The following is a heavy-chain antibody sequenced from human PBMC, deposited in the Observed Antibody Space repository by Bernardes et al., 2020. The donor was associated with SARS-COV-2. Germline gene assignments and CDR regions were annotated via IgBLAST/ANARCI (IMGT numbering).Heavy chain of an antibody. CDR1: GATINTHY. J-gene: IGHJ4*01. Sequence: SEPLSLTCSVSGATINTHYWNWIRQSPGKGLEWIGYFFFGAFGRTDYNPSLSSRVTISADKSNNQISLKLSSVTAADTATYFCARGPPAYSSYAAPFDFWGRGSLVSVSS. D-gene: IGHD3-16*01. V-gene: IGHV4-59*11. CDR3: ARGPPAYSSYAAPFDF. CDR2: FFFGAFGRT.